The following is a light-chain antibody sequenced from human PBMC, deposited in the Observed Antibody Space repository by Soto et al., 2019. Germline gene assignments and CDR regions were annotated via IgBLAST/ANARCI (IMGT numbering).Light chain of an antibody. CDR1: QSISRW. V-gene: IGKV1-5*01. J-gene: IGKJ1*01. CDR3: QQFYTYPRT. CDR2: DGS. Sequence: DIQMSQSPSTLSASVGDRVTITCRASQSISRWMAWYQKTPGRAPRLLINDGSTMANEVPSRFSGSGSGTEFTLTISNLQPNDSATYYCQQFYTYPRTFGLGTKVDI.